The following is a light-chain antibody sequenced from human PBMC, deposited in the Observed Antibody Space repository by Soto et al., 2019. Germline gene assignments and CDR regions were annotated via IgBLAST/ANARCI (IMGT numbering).Light chain of an antibody. V-gene: IGLV1-51*01. CDR2: DND. Sequence: QSVLTQPPSVSAAPGQKVTISCSGSSSNIGNNYVSWYQQLSGTAPKLLIYDNDKRPSGIPDRFSGSKSGTSATLGITGLQVGDGANYNGGTGGRSRGVVVSGGGPKLPAL. CDR1: SSNIGNNY. J-gene: IGLJ2*01. CDR3: GTGGRSRGVVV.